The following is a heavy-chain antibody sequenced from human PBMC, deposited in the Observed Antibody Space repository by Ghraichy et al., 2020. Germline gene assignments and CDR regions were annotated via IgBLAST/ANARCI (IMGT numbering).Heavy chain of an antibody. J-gene: IGHJ4*02. CDR3: ATGGLGR. Sequence: GGSLRLSCVASGFTFANAWMSCVRQAPGKGLEWVGRITMRRDGGTLEYAAPVKGRFSISRDDSKNTLFLQMSSLKTEDTAVYYCATGGLGRWGQGTLVTVSS. CDR1: GFTFANAW. D-gene: IGHD3-16*01. CDR2: ITMRRDGGTL. V-gene: IGHV3-15*01.